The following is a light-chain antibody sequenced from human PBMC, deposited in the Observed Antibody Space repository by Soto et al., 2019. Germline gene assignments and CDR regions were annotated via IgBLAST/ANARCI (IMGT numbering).Light chain of an antibody. Sequence: QSVLTQPPSASGSPGQSVTISCTGTSSDVGGYNYVSWYQQHPGKAPKLMIYEVSKRPSGVPDRFSGSKSGNTASLTVSGLQAEDEADYYCSSYAGSNNPPSFGGGTQLTVL. CDR3: SSYAGSNNPPS. CDR2: EVS. J-gene: IGLJ2*01. CDR1: SSDVGGYNY. V-gene: IGLV2-8*01.